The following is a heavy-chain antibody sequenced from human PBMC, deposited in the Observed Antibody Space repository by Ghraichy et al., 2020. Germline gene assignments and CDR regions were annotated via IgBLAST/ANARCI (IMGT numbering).Heavy chain of an antibody. CDR1: GGSISSYY. CDR3: ARGGYRFYYYGMDV. J-gene: IGHJ6*02. CDR2: IYYSGST. V-gene: IGHV4-59*01. D-gene: IGHD1-1*01. Sequence: GSLRLSCTVSGGSISSYYWSWIRQPPGKGLEWIGYIYYSGSTNYNPSLKSRVTISVDTSKNQFSLKLSSVTAADTAVYYCARGGYRFYYYGMDVWGQGTTVTVSS.